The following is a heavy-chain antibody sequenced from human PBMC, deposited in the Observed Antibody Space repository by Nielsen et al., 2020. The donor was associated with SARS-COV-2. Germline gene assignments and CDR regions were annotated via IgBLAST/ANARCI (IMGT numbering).Heavy chain of an antibody. Sequence: SGPTLVKPTQTLTLTCSFSGFSPTTSKMCVSWIRQPPGKALEWLALIDWDDETLYSTSLKTRLTISKDTSKSQVVLTMTNMDPVDTATYYCARTSATGYSDFWGQGALVTVS. J-gene: IGHJ4*02. V-gene: IGHV2-70*01. CDR2: IDWDDET. D-gene: IGHD5-12*01. CDR1: GFSPTTSKMC. CDR3: ARTSATGYSDF.